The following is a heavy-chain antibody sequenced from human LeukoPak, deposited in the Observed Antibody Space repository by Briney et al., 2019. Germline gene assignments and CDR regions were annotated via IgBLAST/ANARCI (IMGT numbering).Heavy chain of an antibody. D-gene: IGHD6-19*01. Sequence: GGSLRLSCADSGITFSGNWMSWVRQAPGKGLEWAAHIKPDGSEKYYVDSVRGRFTISRDNAENSLYLEMNSLRAEDTAVYYCARDGGSYRIAVAGIHDYWGQGTLVTVSS. CDR3: ARDGGSYRIAVAGIHDY. CDR1: GITFSGNW. V-gene: IGHV3-7*05. CDR2: IKPDGSEK. J-gene: IGHJ4*02.